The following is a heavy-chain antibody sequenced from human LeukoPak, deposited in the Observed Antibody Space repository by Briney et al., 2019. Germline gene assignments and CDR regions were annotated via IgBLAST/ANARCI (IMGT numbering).Heavy chain of an antibody. CDR2: INAGNGNT. D-gene: IGHD5-18*01. V-gene: IGHV1-3*01. J-gene: IGHJ5*02. CDR1: GYTFTSYA. Sequence: ASVKVSCKASGYTFTSYAMHWVRQAPGQRLEWMGWINAGNGNTKYSQKFQGRVTITRDTSASTAYMELSSLRSEDTAVYYCASDERGYSYGYVSDWFDPWGQGTLVTVSS. CDR3: ASDERGYSYGYVSDWFDP.